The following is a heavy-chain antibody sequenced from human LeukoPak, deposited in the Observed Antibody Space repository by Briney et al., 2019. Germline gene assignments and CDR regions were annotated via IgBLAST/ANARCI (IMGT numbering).Heavy chain of an antibody. CDR1: GSSISSGSYY. CDR3: ATYYDSSGYLLGNDAFDI. D-gene: IGHD3-22*01. CDR2: IYTSGST. Sequence: PSETLSLTCTVSGSSISSGSYYWSWIRQPAGKGLEWIGRIYTSGSTNYNPSLKSRVTISVDTSKNQFSLKLSSVTAADTAVYYCATYYDSSGYLLGNDAFDIWGQGTMVTVSS. V-gene: IGHV4-61*02. J-gene: IGHJ3*02.